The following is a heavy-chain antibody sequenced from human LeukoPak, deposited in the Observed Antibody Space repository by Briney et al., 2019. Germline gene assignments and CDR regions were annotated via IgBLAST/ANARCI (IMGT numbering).Heavy chain of an antibody. CDR1: GFTFSSYG. Sequence: GGSLRLSCAASGFTFSSYGMHWVRQAPGKGLEWVAVISYDGSNKYYADSVKGRFTISRDNPKNTLYLQMNSLRAEDTAVYYCAKDRLRWFGELLFDDYWGQGTLVTVSS. J-gene: IGHJ4*02. CDR2: ISYDGSNK. V-gene: IGHV3-30*18. D-gene: IGHD3-10*01. CDR3: AKDRLRWFGELLFDDY.